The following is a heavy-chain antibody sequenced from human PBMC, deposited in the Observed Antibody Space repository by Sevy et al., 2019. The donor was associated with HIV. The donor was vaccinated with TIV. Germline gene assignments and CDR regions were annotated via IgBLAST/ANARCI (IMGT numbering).Heavy chain of an antibody. CDR3: PTGGAPYGDYGRGYYYYYYGMDV. Sequence: GGSLRLSCAASGFTFSNAWMSWVRQAPGKGLEWVGRIKSKTDGGTTDYAAPVKGRFTISRDDSKNTLYLQMNSLKTEEKAVIYGPTGGAPYGDYGRGYYYYYYGMDVGGKGTTVPVSS. V-gene: IGHV3-15*01. CDR1: GFTFSNAW. J-gene: IGHJ6*04. D-gene: IGHD4-17*01. CDR2: IKSKTDGGTT.